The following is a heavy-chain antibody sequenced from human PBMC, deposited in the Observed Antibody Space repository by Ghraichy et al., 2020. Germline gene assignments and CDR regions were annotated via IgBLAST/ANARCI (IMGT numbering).Heavy chain of an antibody. Sequence: GGSLRLSCAASGFTFSSYGMHWVRQAPGKGLEWVAFIRYDGSNKYYADSVKGRFTISRDNSKNTLYLQMNSLRAEDTAVYYCAKVRYGDYVSWFDPWGQGTLVTVSS. CDR1: GFTFSSYG. J-gene: IGHJ5*02. CDR3: AKVRYGDYVSWFDP. CDR2: IRYDGSNK. D-gene: IGHD4-17*01. V-gene: IGHV3-30*02.